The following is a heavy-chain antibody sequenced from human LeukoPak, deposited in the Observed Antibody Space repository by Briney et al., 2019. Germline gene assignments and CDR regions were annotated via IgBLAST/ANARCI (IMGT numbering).Heavy chain of an antibody. V-gene: IGHV3-20*04. CDR2: INWNGGST. Sequence: GGSLRLSCAASGFTFSRYWMTWVRQAPGKGLEWVSGINWNGGSTGYADSVKGRFTISRDNAKNSLYLQMNSLRAEDTALYYCARDPRSGSYSSFDYWGQGTLVTVSS. CDR3: ARDPRSGSYSSFDY. CDR1: GFTFSRYW. D-gene: IGHD1-26*01. J-gene: IGHJ4*02.